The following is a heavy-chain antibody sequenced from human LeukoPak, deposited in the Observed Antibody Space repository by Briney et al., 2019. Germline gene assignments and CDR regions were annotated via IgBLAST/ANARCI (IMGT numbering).Heavy chain of an antibody. CDR2: IYYSGST. Sequence: PSETLSLTCTVSGGSISSYYWSWIRQPPGKGLEWIGYIYYSGSTNYNPSLKSRVTISVDTSKNQFSLKLSSVTAADTAVYYCARVSGYYDILTGYYHPPNYYYYMDVWGKGTTVTVSS. CDR1: GGSISSYY. CDR3: ARVSGYYDILTGYYHPPNYYYYMDV. J-gene: IGHJ6*03. D-gene: IGHD3-9*01. V-gene: IGHV4-59*01.